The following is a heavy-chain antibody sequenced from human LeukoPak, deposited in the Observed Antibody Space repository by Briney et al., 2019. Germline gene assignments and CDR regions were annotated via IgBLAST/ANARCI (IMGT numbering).Heavy chain of an antibody. V-gene: IGHV3-53*01. D-gene: IGHD3-16*01. Sequence: GGSLRLSCAASGFTVSSNYMSWVRQAPGKGLEWVSVIYSDGRTYYADSVKGRFTISRDNSKNTLYLQMNSLRAEDTAVYYCARDLIGFAGGMGFDYWGQGTLVTVSS. CDR1: GFTVSSNY. J-gene: IGHJ4*02. CDR2: IYSDGRT. CDR3: ARDLIGFAGGMGFDY.